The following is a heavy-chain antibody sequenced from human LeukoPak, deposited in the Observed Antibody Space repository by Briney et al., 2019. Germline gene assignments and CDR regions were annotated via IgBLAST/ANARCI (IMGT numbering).Heavy chain of an antibody. Sequence: GGSLRLSCAASGFTFSSYSMNWVRQAPGKGLEWVSYISSSSSTIYYADSVKGRFTISRDNAKNSLYLQMNSLRAEDTAVYYCASPPEATVDYWGQGTLVTVSS. D-gene: IGHD4-17*01. CDR2: ISSSSSTI. J-gene: IGHJ4*02. CDR3: ASPPEATVDY. CDR1: GFTFSSYS. V-gene: IGHV3-48*01.